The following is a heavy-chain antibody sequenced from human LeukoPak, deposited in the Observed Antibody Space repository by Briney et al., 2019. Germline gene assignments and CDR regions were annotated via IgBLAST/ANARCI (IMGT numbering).Heavy chain of an antibody. V-gene: IGHV1-8*02. Sequence: ASVKVSCKASGYSFTNYDINWVRQAAGQGLEWMGWVNPNNGDAGFSQKFQGRVTLTSNTSLTTAYMELTSLTSEDTAVYYCARGLGTYWGKDFLNWFDPWGQGALVTVSS. CDR1: GYSFTNYD. D-gene: IGHD7-27*01. CDR2: VNPNNGDA. J-gene: IGHJ5*02. CDR3: ARGLGTYWGKDFLNWFDP.